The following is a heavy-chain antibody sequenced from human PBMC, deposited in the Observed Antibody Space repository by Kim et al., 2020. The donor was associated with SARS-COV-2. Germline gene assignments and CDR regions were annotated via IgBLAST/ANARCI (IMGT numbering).Heavy chain of an antibody. J-gene: IGHJ4*02. CDR3: AKDPNLYVSPSLASGYYFDY. V-gene: IGHV3-30*02. D-gene: IGHD3-16*01. Sequence: RFTISRDNSKNTLYLQMNSLRAEDTAVYYCAKDPNLYVSPSLASGYYFDYWGQGTLVTVSS.